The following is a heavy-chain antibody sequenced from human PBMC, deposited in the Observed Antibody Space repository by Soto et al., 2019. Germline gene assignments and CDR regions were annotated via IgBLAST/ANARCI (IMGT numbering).Heavy chain of an antibody. D-gene: IGHD2-8*01. Sequence: GGSLRLSWAASGFTFSSYSMNWVRQAPGEGLEWVSSITSTSSHIYYADSVKGRFTISRDNAKNSLYLQMNSLRPEDTAVYYCARLMAGSNFDYWGQGTLVTVSS. CDR2: ITSTSSHI. CDR1: GFTFSSYS. J-gene: IGHJ4*02. V-gene: IGHV3-21*01. CDR3: ARLMAGSNFDY.